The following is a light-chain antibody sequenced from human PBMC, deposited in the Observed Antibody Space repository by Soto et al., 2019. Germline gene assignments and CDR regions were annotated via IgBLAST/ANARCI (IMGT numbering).Light chain of an antibody. CDR2: DNN. V-gene: IGLV1-51*01. CDR1: SSNIGNNY. Sequence: QSVLAQPPSVSAAPEQTVTISCSGSSSNIGNNYVSWYQQLPGTVPKLLIYDNNKRPSGIPDRFSGSKSGTSATLGITGLQTGDEADYYCGTWDSSLSAVVFGGGTKVTVL. CDR3: GTWDSSLSAVV. J-gene: IGLJ2*01.